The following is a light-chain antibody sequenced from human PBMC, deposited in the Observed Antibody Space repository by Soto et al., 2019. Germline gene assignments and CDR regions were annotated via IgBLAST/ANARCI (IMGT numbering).Light chain of an antibody. CDR1: QSISTW. CDR2: KAS. J-gene: IGKJ1*01. V-gene: IGKV1-5*03. CDR3: QQYNSYWT. Sequence: DIQMTQSPPPLSDSLGDRAPIPCRASQSISTWLAWYQQKPGKAPELLIYKASSLESGVPSRFSGSGSGTEFTLTISSLQPDDFATYYCQQYNSYWTFGQGTKVDIK.